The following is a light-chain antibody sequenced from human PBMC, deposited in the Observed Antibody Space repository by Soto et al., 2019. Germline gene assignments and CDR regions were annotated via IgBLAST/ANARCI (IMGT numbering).Light chain of an antibody. J-gene: IGKJ1*01. CDR1: QSISSF. CDR2: AAS. V-gene: IGKV1-39*01. Sequence: DIHMTQSPSSLSASVGARVTITCRASQSISSFLNWYQQKPGKDPQLLIYAASSLRYGVPSRFRGSESGTELTLTISSLQPEDFVTYFGQQSYSTPWTCGRGNKVQIK. CDR3: QQSYSTPWT.